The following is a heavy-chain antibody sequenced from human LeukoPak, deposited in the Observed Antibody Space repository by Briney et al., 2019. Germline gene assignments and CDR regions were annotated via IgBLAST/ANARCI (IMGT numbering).Heavy chain of an antibody. CDR2: INHSGST. CDR1: SGSFSGYY. CDR3: ARLIHCSSSCYFDY. Sequence: SETLSLTCAVYSGSFSGYYWSWIRQPPGKGLEWIGEINHSGSTNYNPSLKSRVTISVDTSKNQFSLKLRSVTAADTAVYYCARLIHCSSSCYFDYWGQGSLVTVSS. J-gene: IGHJ4*02. V-gene: IGHV4-34*01. D-gene: IGHD2-2*01.